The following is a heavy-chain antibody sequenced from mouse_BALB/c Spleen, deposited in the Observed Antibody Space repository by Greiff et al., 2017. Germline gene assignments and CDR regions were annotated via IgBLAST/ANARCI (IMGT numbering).Heavy chain of an antibody. J-gene: IGHJ1*01. Sequence: EVKLMESGAELVRPGALVKLSCKASGFNIKDYYMHWVKQRPEQGLEWIGWIDPENGNTIYDPKFQGKASITADTSSNTAYLQLSSLTSEDTAVYYCARSVRDGGLDWYFDVWGAGTTVTVSS. V-gene: IGHV14-1*02. CDR3: ARSVRDGGLDWYFDV. CDR1: GFNIKDYY. CDR2: IDPENGNT. D-gene: IGHD3-3*01.